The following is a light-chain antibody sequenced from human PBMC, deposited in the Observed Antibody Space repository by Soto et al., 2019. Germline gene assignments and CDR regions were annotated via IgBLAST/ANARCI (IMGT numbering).Light chain of an antibody. CDR2: KAS. V-gene: IGKV1-5*03. J-gene: IGKJ1*01. CDR1: QTISSW. CDR3: QPYNSYSEA. Sequence: DIQMTQSPSTLSGSVGDRVTITCLASQTISSWLAWYQQKPGKAPKLLIYKASTLKSGVPSRFSGSGSGTEFTLTISSLQPDDFATYYCQPYNSYSEAFGQGTKV.